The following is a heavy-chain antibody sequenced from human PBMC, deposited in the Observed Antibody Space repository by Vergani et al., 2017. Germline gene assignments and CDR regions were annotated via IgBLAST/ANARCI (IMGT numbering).Heavy chain of an antibody. CDR2: IGYDGRIK. Sequence: QVQLVESGGNVVQSGTSLRLSCAASGFSFNTYGAHWVRQAPGKGLEWVAFIGYDGRIKYNVDSVKGRFTISRDTSKKTLSLQMRSLRADETAVYYCAKDGRENSDYGYFDYWGQGTLVTVSS. V-gene: IGHV3-30*18. CDR3: AKDGRENSDYGYFDY. CDR1: GFSFNTYG. D-gene: IGHD4-17*01. J-gene: IGHJ4*02.